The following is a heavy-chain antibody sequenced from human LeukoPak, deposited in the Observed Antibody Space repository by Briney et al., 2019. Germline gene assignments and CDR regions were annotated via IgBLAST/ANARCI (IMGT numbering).Heavy chain of an antibody. D-gene: IGHD6-19*01. J-gene: IGHJ5*02. CDR1: GGSSSGYY. CDR3: ARGYSSGWYRRGFDP. V-gene: IGHV4-34*01. Sequence: SETLSLTCAVYGGSSSGYYWSWIRQPPGKGLEWIGEINHSGSTNYNPSLKSRVTISVDTSKNQFSLKLSSVTAADTAVYYCARGYSSGWYRRGFDPWGQGTLVTVSS. CDR2: INHSGST.